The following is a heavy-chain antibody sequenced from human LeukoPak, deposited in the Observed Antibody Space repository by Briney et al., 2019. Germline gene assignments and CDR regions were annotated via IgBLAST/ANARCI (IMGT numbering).Heavy chain of an antibody. V-gene: IGHV3-64D*06. CDR3: VRGTGY. D-gene: IGHD3-16*01. Sequence: GGSLRLSCVVSGFTFSSYWMTWVRQAPGKGLEYVSAISSNGDNAYYADSVKGRFTISRDNSKNTLYLQMSSLRADDTAVYYCVRGTGYWGQGTLVTVSS. CDR1: GFTFSSYW. J-gene: IGHJ4*02. CDR2: ISSNGDNA.